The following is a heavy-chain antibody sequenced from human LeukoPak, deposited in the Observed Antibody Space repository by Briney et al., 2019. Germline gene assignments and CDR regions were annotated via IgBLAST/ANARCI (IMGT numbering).Heavy chain of an antibody. Sequence: PSETLSLTCTVSGYSISSGYYWGWIRQPPGQGLESIGSLYHSGSTYYNPSLKSRVTISVDTSKNQFSLKLTSVTAADTAVYYCARAIRNGADYYYYYMDVWDKGTTVTVSS. CDR2: LYHSGST. D-gene: IGHD2-8*01. J-gene: IGHJ6*03. V-gene: IGHV4-38-2*02. CDR1: GYSISSGYY. CDR3: ARAIRNGADYYYYYMDV.